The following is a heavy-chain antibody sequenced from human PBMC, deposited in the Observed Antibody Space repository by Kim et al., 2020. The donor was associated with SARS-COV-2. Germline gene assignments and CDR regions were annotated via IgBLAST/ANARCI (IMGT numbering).Heavy chain of an antibody. CDR2: IYYSGST. V-gene: IGHV4-31*03. D-gene: IGHD3-22*01. CDR1: GGSISSGGYY. Sequence: SETLSLTCTVSGGSISSGGYYWIWIRQHPGKGLEWIGYIYYSGSTSYNASLKSRVTISVDTSKNQFSLRLSSVTAADTSVYYCSRARAITMLVVVTIDAFDIWDLGTMVNVSS. J-gene: IGHJ3*02. CDR3: SRARAITMLVVVTIDAFDI.